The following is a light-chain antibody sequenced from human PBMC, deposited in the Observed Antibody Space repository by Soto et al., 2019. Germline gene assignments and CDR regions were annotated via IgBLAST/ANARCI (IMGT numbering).Light chain of an antibody. CDR3: NSYINGGTVV. Sequence: QSALTQPASVSGSPGQSITISCTGSNSDIGGYNFVSWYQQHPGKAPKLIIYDVNNRPSGVSHRFSGSKSGNTASMTISWLEPDADAEYHCNSYINGGTVVFGGGTTLTV. CDR2: DVN. J-gene: IGLJ2*01. V-gene: IGLV2-14*03. CDR1: NSDIGGYNF.